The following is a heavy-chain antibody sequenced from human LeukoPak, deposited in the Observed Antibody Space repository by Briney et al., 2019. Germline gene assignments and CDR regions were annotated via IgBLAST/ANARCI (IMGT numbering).Heavy chain of an antibody. CDR2: ISSSSSYI. CDR3: TRDPPHGVYDSSDTPFDY. D-gene: IGHD3-22*01. V-gene: IGHV3-21*01. CDR1: GFTFSSYS. Sequence: GGSLRLSCAASGFTFSSYSMNWVRQAPGKGLEWVSSISSSSSYIYYADSVKGRFTISRDNAKNSVYLQMSSLRDEDTAVYYCTRDPPHGVYDSSDTPFDYWGQGTLVTVSS. J-gene: IGHJ4*02.